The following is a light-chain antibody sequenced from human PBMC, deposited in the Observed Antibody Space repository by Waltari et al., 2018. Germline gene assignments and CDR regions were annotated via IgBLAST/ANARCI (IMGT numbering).Light chain of an antibody. CDR3: QHRANSWT. CDR2: DAS. Sequence: EIVLTQSPATLSLSPGERATLSCRASQSLVSYLAWYQQKPGLPPRLLIYDASNRATGIPARFSGSGSGTDFTLTSSSLEPEDFAVYCCQHRANSWTFGQGTKVEIK. J-gene: IGKJ1*01. V-gene: IGKV3-11*01. CDR1: QSLVSY.